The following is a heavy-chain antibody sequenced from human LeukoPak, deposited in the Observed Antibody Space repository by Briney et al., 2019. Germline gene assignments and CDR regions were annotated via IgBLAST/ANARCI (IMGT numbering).Heavy chain of an antibody. D-gene: IGHD5-24*01. V-gene: IGHV4-39*07. CDR3: AREGTGRDGYNGVDAFDI. CDR1: GGSLSSSSYY. CDR2: IYYSGST. J-gene: IGHJ3*02. Sequence: PSETLSLTCTVSGGSLSSSSYYWGWIRQPPGKGLEWIGSIYYSGSTYYNPSLKSRVTISVDTSKNQFSLKLSSVTAADTAVYYCAREGTGRDGYNGVDAFDIWGQGTMVTVSS.